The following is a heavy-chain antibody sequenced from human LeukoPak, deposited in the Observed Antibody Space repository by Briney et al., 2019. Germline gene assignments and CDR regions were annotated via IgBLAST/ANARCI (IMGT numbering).Heavy chain of an antibody. D-gene: IGHD3-16*01. CDR1: GGSISPYY. J-gene: IGHJ4*02. CDR2: IHYSGST. CDR3: ARYDWGKYFDY. Sequence: SETLSLTSAVSGGSISPYYWSWIRQPPGKGLEWIGYIHYSGSTNYNPSLKSRVTMSVDTSKNQFSLKLSSVTAADTAVYYCARYDWGKYFDYWGQGTLATVSS. V-gene: IGHV4-59*01.